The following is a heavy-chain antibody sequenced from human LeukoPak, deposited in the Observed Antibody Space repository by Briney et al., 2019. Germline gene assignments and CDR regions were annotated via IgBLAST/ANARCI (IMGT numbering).Heavy chain of an antibody. Sequence: SVKVSCKASGGTFSSYTISWVRQAPGQGLEWMGRIIPILGIANYAQKFQGRVTITADKSTSTAYMELSSLRSEDTAVYYCARGNPWWVEMATIRSTGLDYWGQGTLVTVSS. D-gene: IGHD5-24*01. CDR3: ARGNPWWVEMATIRSTGLDY. V-gene: IGHV1-69*02. CDR1: GGTFSSYT. CDR2: IIPILGIA. J-gene: IGHJ4*02.